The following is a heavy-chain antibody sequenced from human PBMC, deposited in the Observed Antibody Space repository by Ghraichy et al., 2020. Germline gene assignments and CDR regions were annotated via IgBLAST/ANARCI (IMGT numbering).Heavy chain of an antibody. D-gene: IGHD2-8*02. J-gene: IGHJ4*02. Sequence: SQTLSITCAVSGYSISSGFYCGWIRQPPGKGLEWIGSIYRSGNTYYNPTLKSRVTISVDTSKNHFSLRLSSVTAADTAVYYCARHTTVVSGVDYWGQGTLVTVSS. CDR1: GYSISSGFY. V-gene: IGHV4-38-2*01. CDR3: ARHTTVVSGVDY. CDR2: IYRSGNT.